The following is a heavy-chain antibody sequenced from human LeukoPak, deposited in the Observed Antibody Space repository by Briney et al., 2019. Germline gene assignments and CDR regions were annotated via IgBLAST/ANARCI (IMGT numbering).Heavy chain of an antibody. CDR1: GFTFSSYS. J-gene: IGHJ3*02. CDR2: ISGSGCST. D-gene: IGHD5-12*01. Sequence: GGSLRLSCAASGFTFSSYSMNWVRQAPGKGLEWVSPISGSGCSTCYADPVKGRFTISRDNSKNTLYLQMNSLRAEDTAVYYCAKVLRWTSGLREHDAFDIWGQGTMVTVSS. CDR3: AKVLRWTSGLREHDAFDI. V-gene: IGHV3-23*01.